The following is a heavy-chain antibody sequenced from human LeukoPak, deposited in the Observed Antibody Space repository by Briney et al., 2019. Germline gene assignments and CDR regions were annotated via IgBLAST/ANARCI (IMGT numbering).Heavy chain of an antibody. V-gene: IGHV4-59*11. CDR2: IYYSGST. D-gene: IGHD3-10*01. CDR3: ARDAGPDLMGSYSYYFDY. J-gene: IGHJ4*02. CDR1: GGSISSHY. Sequence: SETLSLTCTVSGGSISSHYWSWIRQPPGKGLEWIGYIYYSGSTNYNPSLKSRVTISVDTSKNQFSLKLSSVTAADTAVYYCARDAGPDLMGSYSYYFDYWGQGTLVTVSS.